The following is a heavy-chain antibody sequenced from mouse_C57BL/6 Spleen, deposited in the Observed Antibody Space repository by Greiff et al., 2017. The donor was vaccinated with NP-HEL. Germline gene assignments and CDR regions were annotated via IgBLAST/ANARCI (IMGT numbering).Heavy chain of an antibody. D-gene: IGHD3-3*01. CDR1: GYSITSGYD. CDR3: AREGDGGYYFDY. V-gene: IGHV3-1*01. Sequence: EVKLQESGPGMVKPSQSLSLTCTVTGYSITSGYDWHWIRHFPGNKLEWMGYISYSGSTNYNPSLKSRISITHDTSKNHFFLKLNSVTTEDTATYYCAREGDGGYYFDYWGQGTTLTVSS. J-gene: IGHJ2*01. CDR2: ISYSGST.